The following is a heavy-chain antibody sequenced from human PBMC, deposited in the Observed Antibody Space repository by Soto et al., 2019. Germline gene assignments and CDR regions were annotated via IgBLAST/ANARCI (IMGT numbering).Heavy chain of an antibody. V-gene: IGHV1-69*06. J-gene: IGHJ6*02. CDR1: AGTFSSYA. Sequence: QVQLVQSGAEAEKPGSSVKVSCKTSAGTFSSYAISCVRQAPGQGLEWMGGVAPLFRTTDYAQKFQGRVTITADTSTYTVYMELSALRSGDTAVYYCARGGYSSTWSNLLDRSGLDVWGQGTTVTVSS. D-gene: IGHD6-13*01. CDR2: VAPLFRTT. CDR3: ARGGYSSTWSNLLDRSGLDV.